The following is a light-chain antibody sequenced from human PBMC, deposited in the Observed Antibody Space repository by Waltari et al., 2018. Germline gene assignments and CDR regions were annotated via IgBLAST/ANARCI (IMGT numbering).Light chain of an antibody. CDR3: ALYMGSGIWV. CDR2: NAN. CDR1: SGSPSTTSS. V-gene: IGLV8-61*01. Sequence: QTVVTQAPSLSVSPGGTVTLNCSLSSGSPSTTSSPLWYQQTPGQAPRTLVYNANARSSGVPDRFSGSILGNTAALTITGAQADDESDYYCALYMGSGIWVFGGGTRLTVL. J-gene: IGLJ3*02.